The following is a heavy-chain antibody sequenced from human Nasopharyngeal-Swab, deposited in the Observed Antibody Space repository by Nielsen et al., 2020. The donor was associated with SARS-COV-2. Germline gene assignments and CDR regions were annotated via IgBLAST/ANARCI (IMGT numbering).Heavy chain of an antibody. CDR2: ISTSSSTI. CDR1: GFTFRNYN. V-gene: IGHV3-48*04. J-gene: IGHJ6*03. CDR3: ARQGVFVPAYFHQYYMDV. Sequence: GESLKISCVASGFTFRNYNINWVRQAPGRGLEWVSYISTSSSTIHYADSVKGRFTISRDNAKDSLYLQMSSLRAEDTAFYYCARQGVFVPAYFHQYYMDVWGKGTTVTVSS. D-gene: IGHD3-16*02.